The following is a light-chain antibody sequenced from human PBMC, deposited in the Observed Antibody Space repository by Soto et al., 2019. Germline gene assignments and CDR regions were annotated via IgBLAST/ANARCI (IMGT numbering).Light chain of an antibody. J-gene: IGKJ2*01. V-gene: IGKV4-1*01. CDR3: EQYYSTPHT. CDR2: WAS. CDR1: QSVLYSSNNKNY. Sequence: DIVMTQSPDSLAVSLGERATINCKSSQSVLYSSNNKNYLAWYQQTPGQPPKLLIYWASTRESGVPDRFSGRGSGTDFTLTIISLQAEDVALYYCEQYYSTPHTFGQGTKLEIK.